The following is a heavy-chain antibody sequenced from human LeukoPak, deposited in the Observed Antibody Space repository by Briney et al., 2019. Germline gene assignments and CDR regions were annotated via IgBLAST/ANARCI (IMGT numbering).Heavy chain of an antibody. Sequence: SETLSLTCAVYGGSFSGFYWSWIRQPPGKGLEWIGEINHSGSTNYNPSLKSRVTISGDTSKNQFSLKLSSVTAEDTAVYYCARYSGYPYYFDYWGQGTLVTVSS. J-gene: IGHJ4*02. CDR3: ARYSGYPYYFDY. CDR1: GGSFSGFY. CDR2: INHSGST. V-gene: IGHV4-34*01. D-gene: IGHD5-12*01.